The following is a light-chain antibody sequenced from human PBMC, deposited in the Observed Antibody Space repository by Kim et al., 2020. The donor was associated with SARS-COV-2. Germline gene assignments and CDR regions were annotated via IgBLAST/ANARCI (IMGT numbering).Light chain of an antibody. CDR2: EVG. CDR3: CSYAGSSTYV. Sequence: QAFTLTCTGTRSDVGSYYLVSWCQRHPGTAPNHMIYEVGKRPSGISSRFSGSKSGNTASLTISGLQAEDEADYYCCSYAGSSTYVFGTGTKVTVL. CDR1: RSDVGSYYL. V-gene: IGLV2-23*02. J-gene: IGLJ1*01.